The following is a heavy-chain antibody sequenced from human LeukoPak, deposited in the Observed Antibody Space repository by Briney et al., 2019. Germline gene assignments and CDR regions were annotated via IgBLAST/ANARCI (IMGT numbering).Heavy chain of an antibody. V-gene: IGHV3-48*01. CDR3: ARAYSETYGLGYYYMDV. Sequence: PGGSLRLSCAASGFTFSSYGTTWVRQAPGKGLEWVSYISSSSSTIYYADSVKGRFTISRDNAKNSLYLQMNSLRAEDTAVYYCARAYSETYGLGYYYMDVWGKGTTVTISS. CDR2: ISSSSSTI. D-gene: IGHD1-26*01. CDR1: GFTFSSYG. J-gene: IGHJ6*03.